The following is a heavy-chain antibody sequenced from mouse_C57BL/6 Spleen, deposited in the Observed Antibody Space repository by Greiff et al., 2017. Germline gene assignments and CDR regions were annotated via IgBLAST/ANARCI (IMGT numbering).Heavy chain of an antibody. CDR2: INPNNGGT. V-gene: IGHV1-26*01. Sequence: EVQLQQSGPELVKPGASVKISCKASGYTFTDYYMNWVKQSHGKSLEWIGDINPNNGGTSYNQKFKGKATLTVDKSSSTAYMELRSLTSEDSAVYYCARRFTTSLGWYFDVWGTGTTVTVSS. CDR1: GYTFTDYY. J-gene: IGHJ1*03. D-gene: IGHD1-1*01. CDR3: ARRFTTSLGWYFDV.